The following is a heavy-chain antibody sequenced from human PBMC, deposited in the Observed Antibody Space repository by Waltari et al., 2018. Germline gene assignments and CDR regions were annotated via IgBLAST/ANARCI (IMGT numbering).Heavy chain of an antibody. CDR2: SKSDGSSK. V-gene: IGHV3-74*01. Sequence: EVQLVESGGGLVQPGGSLRLSCAASGFTYSVYWMHWVRQAPGKGLVWVLRSKSDGSSKRYAEPVKGRFTISKDNAKNTVYLQMNSLRAEDTAIYYCARGARRTSVTTGWWYFDVWGRGTLVTVSS. CDR1: GFTYSVYW. J-gene: IGHJ2*01. D-gene: IGHD4-17*01. CDR3: ARGARRTSVTTGWWYFDV.